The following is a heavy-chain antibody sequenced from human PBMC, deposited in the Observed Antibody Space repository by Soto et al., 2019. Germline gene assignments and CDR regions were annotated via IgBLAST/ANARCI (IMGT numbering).Heavy chain of an antibody. CDR2: IYSGGST. V-gene: IGHV3-53*04. CDR1: GFTVSSNY. D-gene: IGHD4-17*01. Sequence: EVQLVESGGGLVQPGGSLRLSCAASGFTVSSNYMSWVRQAPGKGLEWVSVIYSGGSTYYADSVKGRFTISRHNSKNTLYLQMNSLRAEDTAVYYCARGLLTVTRSYWYFDLWGRGTLVTVSS. CDR3: ARGLLTVTRSYWYFDL. J-gene: IGHJ2*01.